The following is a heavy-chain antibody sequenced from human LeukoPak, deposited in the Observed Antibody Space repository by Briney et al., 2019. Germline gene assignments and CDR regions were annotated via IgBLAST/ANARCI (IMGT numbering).Heavy chain of an antibody. J-gene: IGHJ6*02. CDR1: GFTFSSYG. V-gene: IGHV3-33*01. CDR3: ARDQTYYYYGVDV. Sequence: GGSLRLSCAASGFTFSSYGMHWVRQAPGKELEWVAVIWYDGRNKYYADSVKGRFTISRDNSKNTLYLQMNSLRAEDTAVYYCARDQTYYYYGVDVWGQGTTVTVSS. CDR2: IWYDGRNK.